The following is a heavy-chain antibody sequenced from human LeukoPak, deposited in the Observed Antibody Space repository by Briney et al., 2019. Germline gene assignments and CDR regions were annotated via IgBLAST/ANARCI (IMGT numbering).Heavy chain of an antibody. D-gene: IGHD1-1*01. CDR2: IHYSGTT. V-gene: IGHV4-31*03. CDR1: GGSISSGGYY. Sequence: SETLSLTCTVSGGSISSGGYYWRWIRQHPGKGLEWIGHIHYSGTTYYNPSLKSRVTISRDTSKNQFSLKVSSVTAADTAVYYCANEPCKGCGMDVWGQGTTVTVSS. CDR3: ANEPCKGCGMDV. J-gene: IGHJ6*02.